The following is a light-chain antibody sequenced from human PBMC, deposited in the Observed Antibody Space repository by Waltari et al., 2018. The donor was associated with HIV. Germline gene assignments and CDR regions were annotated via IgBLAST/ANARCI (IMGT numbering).Light chain of an antibody. CDR2: DDS. CDR3: QVWEITDDHVV. Sequence: SYVLTQPPSVSVAPGQTARITCGGSRIGSKSVHWYQQKPVQAPVLVVQDDSDRPSRIPERFSGSNSGDTATLAISKVEAGDEADYYCQVWEITDDHVVFGGGTKLTVL. V-gene: IGLV3-21*02. J-gene: IGLJ2*01. CDR1: RIGSKS.